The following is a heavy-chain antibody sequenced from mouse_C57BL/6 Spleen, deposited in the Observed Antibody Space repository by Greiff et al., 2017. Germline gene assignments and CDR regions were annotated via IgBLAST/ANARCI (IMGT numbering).Heavy chain of an antibody. CDR2: IDPEDGDT. V-gene: IGHV14-1*01. CDR3: TQFRTTVVATDY. J-gene: IGHJ2*01. Sequence: EVKLVESGAELVRPGASVKLSCTASGFNIKDYYMHWVKQRPEQGLEWIGRIDPEDGDTEYAPKFQGKATMTADTSSNTAYLQLSSLTSEDTAVYYCTQFRTTVVATDYWGQGTTLTVSS. CDR1: GFNIKDYY. D-gene: IGHD1-1*01.